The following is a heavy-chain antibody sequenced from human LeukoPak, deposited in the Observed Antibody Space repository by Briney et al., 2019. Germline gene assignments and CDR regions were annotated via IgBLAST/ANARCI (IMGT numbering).Heavy chain of an antibody. CDR3: ARDSVVVAATIYYYMDV. Sequence: GGSLRLSCAASGFTFSSYGMHWVRQAPGKGLEWVAFIRYDGSNKYYADSVKGRFTISRDNSKNTLYLQMNSLRAEDTAVYYCARDSVVVAATIYYYMDVWGKGTTVTVSS. J-gene: IGHJ6*03. V-gene: IGHV3-30*02. D-gene: IGHD2-15*01. CDR1: GFTFSSYG. CDR2: IRYDGSNK.